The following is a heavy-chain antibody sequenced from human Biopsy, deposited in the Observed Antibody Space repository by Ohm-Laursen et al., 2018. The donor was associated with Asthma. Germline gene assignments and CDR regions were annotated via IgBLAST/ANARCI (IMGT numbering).Heavy chain of an antibody. Sequence: GTLSLTCTVSNGSISSNFYYWGWIRQPPGKGLEWVGSIHKNGIGYYKSSLKSRLTISVDTSKNQFSLEVTSVTAADTAVYYCARQKLAAAEGPFDLWGQGTMVTVSS. CDR3: ARQKLAAAEGPFDL. CDR2: IHKNGIG. J-gene: IGHJ3*01. D-gene: IGHD6-13*01. CDR1: NGSISSNFYY. V-gene: IGHV4-39*01.